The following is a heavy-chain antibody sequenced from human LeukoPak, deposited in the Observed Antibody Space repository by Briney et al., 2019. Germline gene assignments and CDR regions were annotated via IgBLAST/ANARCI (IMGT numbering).Heavy chain of an antibody. CDR3: ARGKNKYGMDV. J-gene: IGHJ6*04. Sequence: PGGSLRLSCAASGFTVSSNYMSWVRQAPGKGLEWVSVIYSGGSTYYADSVKGRLTISRDNSKNTLYLQMNSLRAEDAAVYYCARGKNKYGMDVWGKGTTVTVSS. V-gene: IGHV3-53*01. CDR2: IYSGGST. D-gene: IGHD2/OR15-2a*01. CDR1: GFTVSSNY.